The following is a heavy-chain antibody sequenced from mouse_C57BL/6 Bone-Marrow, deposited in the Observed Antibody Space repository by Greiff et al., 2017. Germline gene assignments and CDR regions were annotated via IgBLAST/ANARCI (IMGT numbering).Heavy chain of an antibody. CDR1: GFNIKDYY. CDR2: IDPEAGDT. CDR3: ARRGYHAMDY. Sequence: EVQLQQSGAELVKPGASVKLSCTASGFNIKDYYMNWVKQRTEQGLEWIGRIDPEAGDTKYAQKFKGKATLTADTSSNTAYMQLSSLTSEDTAVYYYARRGYHAMDYWGQGTSVTVSA. V-gene: IGHV14-2*01. J-gene: IGHJ4*01.